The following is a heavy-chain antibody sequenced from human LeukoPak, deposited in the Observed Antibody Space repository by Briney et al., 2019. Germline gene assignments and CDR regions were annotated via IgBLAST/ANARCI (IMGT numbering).Heavy chain of an antibody. V-gene: IGHV3-23*01. J-gene: IGHJ4*02. CDR1: GFTLSSYT. Sequence: GGSLRLSCAASGFTLSSYTMTWVRQAPGKGLEWVSDIGDSGATTYYADSVKGRFTISRDNSKNTLYLQMSSLRAEDTAVYFCASFHYYGSGAYYLSYWGQGTLVTVSS. CDR3: ASFHYYGSGAYYLSY. D-gene: IGHD3-10*01. CDR2: IGDSGATT.